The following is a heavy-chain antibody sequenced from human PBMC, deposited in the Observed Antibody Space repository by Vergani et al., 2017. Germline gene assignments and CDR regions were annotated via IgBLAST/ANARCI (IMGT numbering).Heavy chain of an antibody. CDR1: GASISSYF. Sequence: VQLQESGPGLLKPSETLSLTCSVSGASISSYFCSWIRQPAGKGLERLGRVHTDGTAYYNPSLRTGVRLSADLSQSQFSLKMTSLTAADTAVYFCARDQWDDDGPRGWFAAWWQGVMVTVAS. J-gene: IGHJ5*02. CDR2: VHTDGTA. CDR3: ARDQWDDDGPRGWFAA. V-gene: IGHV4-4*07. D-gene: IGHD5-24*01.